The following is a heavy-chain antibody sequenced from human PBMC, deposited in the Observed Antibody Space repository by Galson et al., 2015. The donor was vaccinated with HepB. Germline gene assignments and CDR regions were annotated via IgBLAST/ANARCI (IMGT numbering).Heavy chain of an antibody. D-gene: IGHD2-15*01. CDR2: ISHSGTTV. V-gene: IGHV3-11*01. J-gene: IGHJ4*02. CDR3: ARGLGGY. CDR1: GFAFSDYY. Sequence: SLRLSCAASGFAFSDYYMSWMRQDPGKGLEWLSYISHSGTTVYHADSLKGRFSISRDNAKNSLYLQMNSLRAEDTAVYYCARGLGGYWGQGTLVTVSS.